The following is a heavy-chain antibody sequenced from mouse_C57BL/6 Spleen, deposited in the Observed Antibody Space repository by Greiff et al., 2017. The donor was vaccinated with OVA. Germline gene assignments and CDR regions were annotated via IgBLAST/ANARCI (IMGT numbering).Heavy chain of an antibody. CDR2: IDPETGGT. Sequence: VQLQQSGAELVRPGASVTLSCKASAYPFTDYEMHWVKQTPVHGLEWIGAIDPETGGTAYNQKFKGKAILTADKSSSTAYMELRSLTSEDSAVYYCTRTFTTVVATGDYWGQGTTLTVSS. CDR3: TRTFTTVVATGDY. J-gene: IGHJ2*01. D-gene: IGHD1-1*01. CDR1: AYPFTDYE. V-gene: IGHV1-15*01.